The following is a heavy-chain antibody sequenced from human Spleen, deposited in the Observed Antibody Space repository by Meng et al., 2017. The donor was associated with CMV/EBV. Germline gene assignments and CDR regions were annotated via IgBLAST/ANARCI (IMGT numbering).Heavy chain of an antibody. D-gene: IGHD3-16*01. CDR2: IYPGESDT. V-gene: IGHV5-51*01. J-gene: IGHJ6*02. Sequence: GGSLRLSCKGSGSSFANYWIGWVRQMPGKGLEWMGIIYPGESDTKYSPSFQGQFTISADKSISTAYLQWSSLKASDTAMYYCARRAGGPYHDYGMNVWGQGTTVIVSS. CDR1: GSSFANYW. CDR3: ARRAGGPYHDYGMNV.